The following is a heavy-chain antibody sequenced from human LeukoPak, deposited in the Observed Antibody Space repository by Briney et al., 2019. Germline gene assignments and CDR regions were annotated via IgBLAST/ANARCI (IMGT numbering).Heavy chain of an antibody. CDR1: GVTFSNAW. J-gene: IGHJ5*02. CDR2: IRSNSDGGTI. Sequence: LGGSLRLSCATSGVTFSNAWMNWVRQAPGKGLEWVGRIRSNSDGGTIDYAAPVKGRFTLSRDDSKTTLYLQMNSLQTEDTAVYYCATDFYDSTWGQGTLVTVSS. CDR3: ATDFYDST. V-gene: IGHV3-15*07. D-gene: IGHD3-22*01.